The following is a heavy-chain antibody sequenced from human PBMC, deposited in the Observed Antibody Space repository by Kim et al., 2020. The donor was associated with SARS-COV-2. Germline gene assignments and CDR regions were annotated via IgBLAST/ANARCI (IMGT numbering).Heavy chain of an antibody. J-gene: IGHJ4*02. CDR2: IKGDGSVK. Sequence: GGSLRLSCVASGFSFSNYWMSWVRQAPGKGPEWVAIIKGDGSVKNYVDSVTGRFTISRDNTKNSLYLQMNSLRGEDTAVYYCFPPHRSGTVVDHWGQGTLVTVSP. D-gene: IGHD3-10*01. V-gene: IGHV3-7*01. CDR1: GFSFSNYW. CDR3: FPPHRSGTVVDH.